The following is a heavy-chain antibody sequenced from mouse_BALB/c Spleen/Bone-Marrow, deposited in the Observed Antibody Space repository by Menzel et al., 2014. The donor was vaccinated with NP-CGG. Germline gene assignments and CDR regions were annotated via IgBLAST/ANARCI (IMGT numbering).Heavy chain of an antibody. D-gene: IGHD2-4*01. CDR3: ARFPYDYGGGDY. J-gene: IGHJ2*01. CDR2: IDPANGNI. CDR1: GFNIKDTY. V-gene: IGHV14-3*02. Sequence: EVQLQQSGAELVKPGASVKLSCTASGFNIKDTYMHWVKQRPEQGLEWIGRIDPANGNIKYDPKFQGKATITADTSSNTAYLQLSSLTSEDTAVYYCARFPYDYGGGDYWGQGTTLTVSS.